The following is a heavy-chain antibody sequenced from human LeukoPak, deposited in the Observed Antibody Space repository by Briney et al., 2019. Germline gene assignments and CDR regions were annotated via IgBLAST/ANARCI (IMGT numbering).Heavy chain of an antibody. D-gene: IGHD2-15*01. CDR2: MDTSGHT. J-gene: IGHJ5*02. CDR1: GGSFSDYY. CDR3: ARHWSHSVAQFGRSFWFDP. V-gene: IGHV4-59*10. Sequence: PSETLSLTCAVYGGSFSDYYWSWIRQPAGKGLEWIGHMDTSGHTNYNSSLMSRVTMSVDTSKNQFSLRLTSVTAADTAVYYRARHWSHSVAQFGRSFWFDPWGQGTLVTVSS.